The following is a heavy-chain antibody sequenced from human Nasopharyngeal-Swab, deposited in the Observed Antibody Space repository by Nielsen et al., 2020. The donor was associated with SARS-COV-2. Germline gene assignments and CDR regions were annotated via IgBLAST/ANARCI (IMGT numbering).Heavy chain of an antibody. V-gene: IGHV3-53*01. CDR1: GGSISSGGYY. CDR3: ARGSYRFGELSFDY. Sequence: ETLSLTCTVSGGSISSGGYYWSWIRQHPGKGLEWVSVIYSGGSTYYADSVKGRFTISRDNSKNTLYLQMNSLRAEDTAVYYCARGSYRFGELSFDYWGQGTLVTVSS. CDR2: IYSGGST. J-gene: IGHJ4*02. D-gene: IGHD3-10*01.